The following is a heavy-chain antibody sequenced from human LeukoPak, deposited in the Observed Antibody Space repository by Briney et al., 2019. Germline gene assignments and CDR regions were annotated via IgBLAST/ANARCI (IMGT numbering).Heavy chain of an antibody. CDR3: AKYLSSGFLYYFDY. CDR1: GFTFSRYS. J-gene: IGHJ4*02. CDR2: ISIGNTYI. D-gene: IGHD3-22*01. Sequence: GGSLRLSCAASGFTFSRYSMNWVRQAPGKGLEWVSSISIGNTYIYYADSVKGRFTISRDNSKNTLYLQMNSLRAEDTAVYYCAKYLSSGFLYYFDYWGQGTLVTVSS. V-gene: IGHV3-21*04.